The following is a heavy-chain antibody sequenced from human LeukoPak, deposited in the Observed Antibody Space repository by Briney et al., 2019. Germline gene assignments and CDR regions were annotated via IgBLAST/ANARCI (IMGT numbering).Heavy chain of an antibody. CDR2: ISYDGSNK. CDR1: GFTFSSYA. J-gene: IGHJ3*02. Sequence: GGSLRLSCAASGFTFSSYAMHWVRQAPGKGLEWVAVISYDGSNKYYADSVKGRFTISRDNSKNTLYLQMNSLRAEDTAVYYCAIRTGRSAFDIWGQGTMVTVSS. CDR3: AIRTGRSAFDI. D-gene: IGHD1-14*01. V-gene: IGHV3-30-3*01.